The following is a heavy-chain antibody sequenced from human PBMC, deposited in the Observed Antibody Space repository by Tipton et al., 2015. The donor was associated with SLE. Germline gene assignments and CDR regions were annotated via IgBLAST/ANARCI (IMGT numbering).Heavy chain of an antibody. CDR1: GGSISSHY. V-gene: IGHV4-59*11. J-gene: IGHJ4*02. Sequence: TLSLTCTVSGGSISSHYWSWIRQPPGKGLEWIGYIYYSGSTNYNPSLKSRVTISVDTSKNQFSLKLSSVTAADTAVYYCARGNTIFDYWGQGTLVTVSS. CDR2: IYYSGST. CDR3: ARGNTIFDY. D-gene: IGHD3-3*01.